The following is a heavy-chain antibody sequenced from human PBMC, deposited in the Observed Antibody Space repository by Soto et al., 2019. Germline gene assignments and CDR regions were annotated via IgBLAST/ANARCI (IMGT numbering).Heavy chain of an antibody. D-gene: IGHD1-26*01. Sequence: GGSLRLSFAASGFTFSSCAMGWVRQAPGEGLQWVSGISGGVKNTYYADSMKGRIAITRDNSKNTLYLQMNSLRVEDTALYYCAKFKSGVSGPVDSWGLGTLVTVSS. CDR3: AKFKSGVSGPVDS. CDR1: GFTFSSCA. V-gene: IGHV3-23*01. CDR2: ISGGVKNT. J-gene: IGHJ4*02.